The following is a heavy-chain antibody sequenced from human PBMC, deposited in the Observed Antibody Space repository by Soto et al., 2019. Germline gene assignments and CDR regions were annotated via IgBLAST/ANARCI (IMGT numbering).Heavy chain of an antibody. D-gene: IGHD4-4*01. CDR3: ARLNYNNYIRHNNWFDP. Sequence: SETLSLTCAVYGGSFSGFYWTWIRQPPGKGLEWIGEINHRGTTNYSPSLKSRLTMSVDTSKSQFSLKLTSVAAADTALYFCARLNYNNYIRHNNWFDPWGQGVLVTVSS. V-gene: IGHV4-34*01. CDR1: GGSFSGFY. CDR2: INHRGTT. J-gene: IGHJ5*02.